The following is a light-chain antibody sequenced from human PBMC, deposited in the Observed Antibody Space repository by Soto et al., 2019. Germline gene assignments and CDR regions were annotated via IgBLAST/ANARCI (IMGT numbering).Light chain of an antibody. CDR2: DTF. CDR3: QQRGNWPPGFT. J-gene: IGKJ3*01. Sequence: EIVLTQSPATLSLSPGERATLSCRASQSVSIHLAWYQQKPGQAPRLLIYDTFNRATGIPARFSGSGSGTDFTLTISSLEPEDFAVYFCQQRGNWPPGFTFGPGTKVDI. V-gene: IGKV3-11*01. CDR1: QSVSIH.